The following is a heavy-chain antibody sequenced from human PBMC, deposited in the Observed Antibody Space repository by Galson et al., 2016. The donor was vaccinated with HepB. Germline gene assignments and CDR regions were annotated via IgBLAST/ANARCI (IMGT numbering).Heavy chain of an antibody. CDR1: GFTFSGYS. CDR3: VRPVDSRGDPFNY. Sequence: SLRLSCAASGFTFSGYSMSWVRQAPGKGLEWVSSITSYGSHIFYADSVMGRFTISRDNAKNALYPQMNRLRAEDTAVYYCVRPVDSRGDPFNYWGQGTMVTVSS. J-gene: IGHJ4*02. V-gene: IGHV3-21*01. D-gene: IGHD5-12*01. CDR2: ITSYGSHI.